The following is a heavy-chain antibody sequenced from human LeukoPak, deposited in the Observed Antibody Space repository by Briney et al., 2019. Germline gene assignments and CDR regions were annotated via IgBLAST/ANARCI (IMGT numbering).Heavy chain of an antibody. V-gene: IGHV4-59*01. CDR3: ARDLFGYSSGWNNAFDI. Sequence: SETLSLTCTVSGGSISSYYWSWIRQPPGKGLEWIGYIYHSGSTNYNPSLKSRVIISVDTSKNQISLKLSSVTAADTAVYYCARDLFGYSSGWNNAFDIWGQGTMVTVSS. CDR1: GGSISSYY. CDR2: IYHSGST. D-gene: IGHD6-19*01. J-gene: IGHJ3*02.